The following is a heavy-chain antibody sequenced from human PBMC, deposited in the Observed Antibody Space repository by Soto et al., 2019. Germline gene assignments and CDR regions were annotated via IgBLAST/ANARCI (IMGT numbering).Heavy chain of an antibody. CDR3: TTGSKRYSYGLNFDY. D-gene: IGHD5-18*01. V-gene: IGHV3-15*01. J-gene: IGHJ4*02. Sequence: LILSCAASGFTFSNAWMSWVRQAPGKGLEWVGRIKSKTDGGTTDYAAPVKGRFTISRDDSKNTLYLQMNSLKTEDTAVYYCTTGSKRYSYGLNFDYRRQGTLVTVSS. CDR2: IKSKTDGGTT. CDR1: GFTFSNAW.